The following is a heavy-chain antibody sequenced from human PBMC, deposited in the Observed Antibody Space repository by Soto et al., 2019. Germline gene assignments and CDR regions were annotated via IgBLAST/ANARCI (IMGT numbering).Heavy chain of an antibody. Sequence: QVQLVQSGAEVKKPGASVKVSCKASGYTFTHYGITWVRQAPGQGLEWMGWINSFSGDTNYPQKLQGRLTMTTDTSTNTVYMELRNLRSDDTAVYYCARDLHSGGKYWYFDIWGRVTLFTVSS. CDR2: INSFSGDT. V-gene: IGHV1-18*01. CDR1: GYTFTHYG. CDR3: ARDLHSGGKYWYFDI. D-gene: IGHD2-15*01. J-gene: IGHJ2*01.